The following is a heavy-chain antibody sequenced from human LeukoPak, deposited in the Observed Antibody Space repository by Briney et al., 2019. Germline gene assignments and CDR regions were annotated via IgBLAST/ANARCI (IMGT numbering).Heavy chain of an antibody. CDR2: ISYDGSNK. CDR3: AKDRCSNGIGCLYYYMDV. D-gene: IGHD2-8*01. V-gene: IGHV3-30*04. CDR1: GFTFSSYA. Sequence: PGGSLRLSSAASGFTFSSYAMHWVRQAPGKGLEWVAVISYDGSNKYYADSVKGRFTISRDNSKNTLYLQMNSLRAEDTAVYYCAKDRCSNGIGCLYYYMDVWGKGTTVTISS. J-gene: IGHJ6*03.